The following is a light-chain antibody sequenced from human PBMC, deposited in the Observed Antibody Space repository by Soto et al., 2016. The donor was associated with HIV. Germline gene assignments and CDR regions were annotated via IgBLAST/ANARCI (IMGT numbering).Light chain of an antibody. J-gene: IGKJ3*01. CDR2: GAS. CDR3: QQYHTYPLT. V-gene: IGKV1-16*02. CDR1: QAISNY. Sequence: DIQMTQSPSSLSASVGDRVTITCRASQAISNYVAWFQQRPGKAPKSLIYGASTLLSGVPSNFSGSGSGTDFSLTINGLQAEDFATYYCQQYHTYPLTFGPGT.